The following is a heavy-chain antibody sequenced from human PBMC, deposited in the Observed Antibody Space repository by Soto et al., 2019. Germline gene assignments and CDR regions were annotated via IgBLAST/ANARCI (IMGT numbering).Heavy chain of an antibody. J-gene: IGHJ3*01. Sequence: RGESLKISCRGSGYRFSTYWIGWVRQVPGKGLEWMAFINPADSNARYSPSFQGQVTMSVDKSISTAYLQWSSLKASDTAMYFCTTHLLPHAYDVWCQGTMVTV. V-gene: IGHV5-51*01. CDR1: GYRFSTYW. CDR3: TTHLLPHAYDV. CDR2: INPADSNA. D-gene: IGHD1-26*01.